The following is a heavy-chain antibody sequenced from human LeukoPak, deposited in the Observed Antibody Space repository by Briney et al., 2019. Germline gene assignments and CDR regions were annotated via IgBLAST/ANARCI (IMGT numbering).Heavy chain of an antibody. CDR2: ISYSGGT. J-gene: IGHJ5*02. CDR1: VGSISGHY. CDR3: AREQLGVDP. V-gene: IGHV4-59*11. D-gene: IGHD6-6*01. Sequence: SETLSLTCTVSVGSISGHYWSWIRQTPGKGLEWIGYISYSGGTNYNPSLKSRVTISVDTSKNQFSLKLSSVTAADTAVYYCAREQLGVDPWGQGTLVTVSS.